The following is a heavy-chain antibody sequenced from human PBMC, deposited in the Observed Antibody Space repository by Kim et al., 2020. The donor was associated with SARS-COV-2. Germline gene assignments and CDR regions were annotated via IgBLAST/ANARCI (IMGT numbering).Heavy chain of an antibody. Sequence: GGSLRLSCAASGFTFSSYGMHWVRQAPGKGLEWVAVIWYDGSNKYYADSVKGRFTISRDNSKNTLYLQMNSLRAEDTAVYYCAKDSDYGDLYYFDYWGQGTLVTVSS. CDR3: AKDSDYGDLYYFDY. V-gene: IGHV3-33*06. CDR1: GFTFSSYG. CDR2: IWYDGSNK. D-gene: IGHD4-17*01. J-gene: IGHJ4*02.